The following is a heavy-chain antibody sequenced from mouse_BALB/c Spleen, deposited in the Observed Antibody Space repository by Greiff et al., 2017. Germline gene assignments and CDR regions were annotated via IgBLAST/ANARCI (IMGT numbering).Heavy chain of an antibody. D-gene: IGHD2-2*01. CDR3: AKEAIYYGYDGFGDY. J-gene: IGHJ4*01. Sequence: VKLQESGPGLVAPSQSLSITCTASGFSLTDYGVSWIRQPPGKGLEWLGVIWGGGSTYYNSALKSRLSISKDNSKSQVFLKMNRQQTDDTAMYYCAKEAIYYGYDGFGDYWGQGTSVTVSS. CDR1: GFSLTDYG. V-gene: IGHV2-6-5*01. CDR2: IWGGGST.